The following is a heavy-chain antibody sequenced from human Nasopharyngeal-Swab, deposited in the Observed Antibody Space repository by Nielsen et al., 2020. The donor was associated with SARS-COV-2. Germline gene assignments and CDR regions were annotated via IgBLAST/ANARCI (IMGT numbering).Heavy chain of an antibody. CDR2: ISWNSGSI. D-gene: IGHD3-22*01. Sequence: GGSLRLSCAASGFTFDDYAMHWVRQAPGKGLEWVSGISWNSGSIGYADSVKGRFTISRDNANNSLYLQMNSLRAEDTALYYCAKEVYYDSSGYSVAYWYFDLWGRGILVTVSS. CDR3: AKEVYYDSSGYSVAYWYFDL. CDR1: GFTFDDYA. V-gene: IGHV3-9*01. J-gene: IGHJ2*01.